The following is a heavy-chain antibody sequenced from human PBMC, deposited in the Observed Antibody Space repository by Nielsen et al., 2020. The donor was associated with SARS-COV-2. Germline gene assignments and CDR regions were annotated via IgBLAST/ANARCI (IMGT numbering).Heavy chain of an antibody. CDR3: ARDIRVGATNWFDP. CDR1: GFTFSSYS. D-gene: IGHD1-26*01. CDR2: ISSSSSTI. J-gene: IGHJ5*02. Sequence: GESLKISCAASGFTFSSYSMNWVRQAPGKGLEWVSYISSSSSTIYYADSVKGRFTISRDNAKNSLYLQMNSLRAEDTTVYYCARDIRVGATNWFDPWGQGTLVTVSS. V-gene: IGHV3-48*01.